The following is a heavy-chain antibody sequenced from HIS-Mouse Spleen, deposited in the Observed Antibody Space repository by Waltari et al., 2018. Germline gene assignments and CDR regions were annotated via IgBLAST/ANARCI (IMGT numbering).Heavy chain of an antibody. CDR3: AKGGSTTVTAFDI. D-gene: IGHD4-17*01. J-gene: IGHJ3*02. CDR1: GFPFSRFG. V-gene: IGHV3-30*18. CDR2: ISYDGSNK. Sequence: QVQLVDSGGGVVQPGRSLLLSCAAPGFPFSRFGMHWVRQAPGKGLEWVAVISYDGSNKYYADSVKGRFTISRDNSKNTLYLQMNSLRAEDTAVYYCAKGGSTTVTAFDIWGQGTMVTVSS.